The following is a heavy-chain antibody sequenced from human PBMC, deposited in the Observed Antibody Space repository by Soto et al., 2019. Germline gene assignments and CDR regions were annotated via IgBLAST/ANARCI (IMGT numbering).Heavy chain of an antibody. CDR3: AARDGYNYPFDY. J-gene: IGHJ4*02. Sequence: SETLSLTCAVYGGSFSCYYWSWIGQPPGKGLEWIGEINHSGSTNYNPSLKSRVTISVDTSKNQFSLKLSSVTAADTAVYYCAARDGYNYPFDYWGQGTLVTVSS. D-gene: IGHD5-12*01. CDR1: GGSFSCYY. CDR2: INHSGST. V-gene: IGHV4-34*01.